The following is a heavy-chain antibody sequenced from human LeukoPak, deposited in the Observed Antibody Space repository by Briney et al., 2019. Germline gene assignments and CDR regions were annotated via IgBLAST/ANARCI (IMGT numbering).Heavy chain of an antibody. CDR2: ISWNSGSI. J-gene: IGHJ4*02. CDR1: GFTFSDYA. V-gene: IGHV3-9*01. CDR3: AKGRLGSSSWLGFDF. D-gene: IGHD6-13*01. Sequence: PGGSLRLSCTTSGFTFSDYAMHWVRQAPGKGLEWVSGISWNSGSIGYADSVKGRFTISRDNAKNSLYLQMNSLRAEDTALYYCAKGRLGSSSWLGFDFWGQGTLVTVSS.